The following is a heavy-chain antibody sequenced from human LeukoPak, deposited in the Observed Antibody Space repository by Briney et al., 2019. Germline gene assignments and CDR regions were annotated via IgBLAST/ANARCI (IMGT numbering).Heavy chain of an antibody. V-gene: IGHV4-59*01. CDR1: GGSISSYY. CDR3: ARDGDGGSYLWYFDL. Sequence: SETLSLTCTVSGGSISSYYWSWIRQPPGKGLEWIGYIYYSGSTNYNPSLKSRVTISVDTSKNQFSLKLSSVTAADTAVYYCARDGDGGSYLWYFDLWGRGTLVTVSS. J-gene: IGHJ2*01. CDR2: IYYSGST. D-gene: IGHD1-26*01.